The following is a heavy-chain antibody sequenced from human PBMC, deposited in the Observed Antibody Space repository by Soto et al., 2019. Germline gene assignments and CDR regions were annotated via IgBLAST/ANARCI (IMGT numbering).Heavy chain of an antibody. Sequence: ASVKVSCKASGYTFTSYAMHWVRQAPGQRLEWMGWINAGNGNTKYSQKFQGRVTITRDTSASTAYMELSSLRSEDTAVYYCARTPPYYDFWSGLHHGMDVWGQGTTVTVSS. CDR1: GYTFTSYA. CDR3: ARTPPYYDFWSGLHHGMDV. V-gene: IGHV1-3*01. CDR2: INAGNGNT. J-gene: IGHJ6*02. D-gene: IGHD3-3*01.